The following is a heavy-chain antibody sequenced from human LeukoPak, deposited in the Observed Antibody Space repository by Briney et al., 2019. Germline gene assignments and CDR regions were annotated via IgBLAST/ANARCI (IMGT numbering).Heavy chain of an antibody. Sequence: PSETLSLTCTVSGGSISSSSYFWGWIRQSPGKGLEWIGNIYYSGTTSYNPSLKSRVTMSVDTSKNQFSLKVTSVTAADTAVFYCARRIPGFSFDYWGQGSLVSVSS. CDR1: GGSISSSSYF. V-gene: IGHV4-39*01. CDR3: ARRIPGFSFDY. D-gene: IGHD2-21*01. J-gene: IGHJ4*02. CDR2: IYYSGTT.